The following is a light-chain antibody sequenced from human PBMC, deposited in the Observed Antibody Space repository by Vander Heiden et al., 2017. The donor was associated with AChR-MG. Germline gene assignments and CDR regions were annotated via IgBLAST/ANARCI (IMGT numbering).Light chain of an antibody. Sequence: QSVLPQPPSASGTPGQRVTIPCSGTSSNIGSNTVNWYHQHPGTAPKLLVFSNNQRHAGVPDRFSGAKSGTSASLAISGLQSEDEADYYCAAWDDSLNGPVFGGGTKLTVL. CDR2: SNN. CDR1: SSNIGSNT. CDR3: AAWDDSLNGPV. J-gene: IGLJ2*01. V-gene: IGLV1-44*01.